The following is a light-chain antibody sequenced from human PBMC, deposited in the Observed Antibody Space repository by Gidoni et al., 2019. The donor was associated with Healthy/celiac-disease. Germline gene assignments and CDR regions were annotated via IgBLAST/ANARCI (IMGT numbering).Light chain of an antibody. V-gene: IGLV1-40*01. CDR1: SSNIGAGYD. Sequence: QSVLTQPPSVSGAPGQRVTISCTGSSSNIGAGYDVHWYQQLPGTAPKLLIYGNSNRPSGVPDRFSGSKSGTSASLAITGLQAEVEADYYCQSYDSSLSAVFGTGTKVTVL. J-gene: IGLJ1*01. CDR2: GNS. CDR3: QSYDSSLSAV.